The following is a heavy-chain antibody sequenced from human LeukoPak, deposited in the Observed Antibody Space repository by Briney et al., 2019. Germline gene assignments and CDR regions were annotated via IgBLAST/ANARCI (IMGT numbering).Heavy chain of an antibody. CDR3: ARDLTYCGGDCYPYYFDY. D-gene: IGHD2-21*01. Sequence: GRFTISRDNAKNSLYLQMNSLRAEDTAVYFCARDLTYCGGDCYPYYFDYWGQGSLVTVSS. J-gene: IGHJ4*02. V-gene: IGHV3-11*06.